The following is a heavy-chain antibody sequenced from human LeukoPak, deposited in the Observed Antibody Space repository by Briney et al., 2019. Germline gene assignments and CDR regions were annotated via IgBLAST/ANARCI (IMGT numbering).Heavy chain of an antibody. CDR3: AREPYGDHYYGMDV. V-gene: IGHV4-59*01. CDR1: GGSISSYY. Sequence: SETLSLTCTVSGGSISSYYWNWIRQPPGKGLEWIGYIYYSGSTNYNPSLKSRVTISVDTSKNQFSLKLSSVTAADTAVYYCAREPYGDHYYGMDVWGQGTTVTVSS. D-gene: IGHD4-17*01. CDR2: IYYSGST. J-gene: IGHJ6*02.